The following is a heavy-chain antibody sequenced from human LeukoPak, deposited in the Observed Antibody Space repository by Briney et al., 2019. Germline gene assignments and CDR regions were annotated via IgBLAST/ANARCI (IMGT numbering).Heavy chain of an antibody. J-gene: IGHJ3*02. CDR1: GFTFTTYG. CDR3: AKMTTGYYYTAFDI. Sequence: PGGSLRLSCAASGFTFTTYGMSWLRQAPGKGLEGVSRISGSGATTNYADSVKGRFTISRDNSKNTLFLQMNSLRAEDTAVYYCAKMTTGYYYTAFDIWGQGTMVTVSS. D-gene: IGHD3-22*01. CDR2: ISGSGATT. V-gene: IGHV3-23*01.